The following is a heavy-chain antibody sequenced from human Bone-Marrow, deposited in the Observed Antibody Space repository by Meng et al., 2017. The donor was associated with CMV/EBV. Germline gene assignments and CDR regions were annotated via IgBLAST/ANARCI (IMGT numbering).Heavy chain of an antibody. D-gene: IGHD7-27*01. J-gene: IGHJ4*02. CDR1: GFDFTGAW. CDR2: IKSETFGGTT. Sequence: EMQGVSPGGGLVKLGESLRLSCAASGFDFTGAWMTWVRQTPGKGLEWVGRIKSETFGGTTDYAAPVKGRFTISRDDSKNTLFLQMNSLKTEDTAVYFCTGDGRYVFTGAFRGQGALVTVSS. V-gene: IGHV3-15*01. CDR3: TGDGRYVFTGAF.